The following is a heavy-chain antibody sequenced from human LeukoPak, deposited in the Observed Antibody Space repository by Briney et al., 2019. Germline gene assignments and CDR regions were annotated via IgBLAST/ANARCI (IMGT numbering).Heavy chain of an antibody. V-gene: IGHV3-11*04. CDR2: IRSSGSTI. J-gene: IGHJ6*03. CDR3: ARDRGSGWPYYYYYMDV. D-gene: IGHD6-19*01. CDR1: GCTFSDYY. Sequence: KSGGSLRLSCAASGCTFSDYYMSWIRQAPGKGLEWVSYIRSSGSTIYYADSVKGRFTISRDNAKNSLYLQMNSLRAEDTAVYYCARDRGSGWPYYYYYMDVWGKGTTVTVSS.